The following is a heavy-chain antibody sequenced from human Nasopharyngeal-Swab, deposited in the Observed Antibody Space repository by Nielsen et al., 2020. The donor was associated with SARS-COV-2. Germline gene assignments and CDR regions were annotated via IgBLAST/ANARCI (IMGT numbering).Heavy chain of an antibody. CDR2: ISGSGGST. CDR3: AKDRDSGDDSGEYYHYYGMDV. V-gene: IGHV3-23*01. Sequence: GGSLRLSCAASGFTFSSYAMSWVRQAPGKGLEWVSVISGSGGSTYYADSVKGRFTISRDNSKNTLDLQMNSLRAEDTAMYYCAKDRDSGDDSGEYYHYYGMDVWGQGTSVTVS. CDR1: GFTFSSYA. J-gene: IGHJ6*02. D-gene: IGHD5-12*01.